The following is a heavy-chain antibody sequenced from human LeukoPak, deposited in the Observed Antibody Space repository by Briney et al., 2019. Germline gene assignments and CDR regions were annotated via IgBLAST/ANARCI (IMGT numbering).Heavy chain of an antibody. D-gene: IGHD3-10*01. CDR3: ARDSAYYYSSGTYISNWFDP. CDR2: ISAYNGKT. Sequence: GASVKVSCKASGYTFTSYGLNWVRQAPGQGLEGMGWISAYNGKTNYAQKLQGRVTLTTDTSTTTAYMELSRLTSDDTAVYYCARDSAYYYSSGTYISNWFDPWGQGTLVTVSS. J-gene: IGHJ5*02. CDR1: GYTFTSYG. V-gene: IGHV1-18*01.